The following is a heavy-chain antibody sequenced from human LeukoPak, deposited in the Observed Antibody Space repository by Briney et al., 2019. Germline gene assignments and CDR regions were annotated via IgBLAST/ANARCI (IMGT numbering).Heavy chain of an antibody. Sequence: GGSLRLSCAASGFTFSSYGMNWVRQAPGKGLEWVSSISSSSTYIYYADSVKGRFTISRDNAKNSLYLQMNSLRAEDTAVYYCAKDRGIVVVPAAENYFDYWGQGTLVTVSS. CDR3: AKDRGIVVVPAAENYFDY. J-gene: IGHJ4*02. CDR1: GFTFSSYG. D-gene: IGHD2-2*01. V-gene: IGHV3-21*01. CDR2: ISSSSTYI.